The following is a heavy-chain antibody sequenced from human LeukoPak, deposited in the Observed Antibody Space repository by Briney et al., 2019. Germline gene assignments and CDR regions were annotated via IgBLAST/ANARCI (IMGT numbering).Heavy chain of an antibody. Sequence: SQTLSLTCAISGDSVSSNSAAWNWIRQSPSRGLEWLGRTYCRSNWFNDFALSVKSRITINPDTSKNQFSLQLNSVTPEDTAVYYCAKNYGDSNWFDPWGQGTLVTVSS. J-gene: IGHJ5*02. D-gene: IGHD4-17*01. CDR1: GDSVSSNSAA. V-gene: IGHV6-1*01. CDR3: AKNYGDSNWFDP. CDR2: TYCRSNWFN.